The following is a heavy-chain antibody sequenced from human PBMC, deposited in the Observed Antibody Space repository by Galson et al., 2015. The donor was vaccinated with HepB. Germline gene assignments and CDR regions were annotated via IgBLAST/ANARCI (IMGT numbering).Heavy chain of an antibody. Sequence: SLRLSCAASGFPFDTYAMSWVRQAPGKGLEWVSSISGAGHNTYYADAVRGRFTISRDNSKNTVYLQMISLRDVDTAMYYCAKDPDFDFYSEKSTTFDYWGRGTLVTVSS. CDR1: GFPFDTYA. J-gene: IGHJ4*02. CDR3: AKDPDFDFYSEKSTTFDY. D-gene: IGHD3-3*01. V-gene: IGHV3-23*01. CDR2: ISGAGHNT.